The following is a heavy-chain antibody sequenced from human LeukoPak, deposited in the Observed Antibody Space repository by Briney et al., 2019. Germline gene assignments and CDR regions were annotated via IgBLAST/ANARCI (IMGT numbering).Heavy chain of an antibody. V-gene: IGHV3-23*01. CDR2: ISGSGGST. CDR3: AKPCDSGTFPPGY. J-gene: IGHJ4*02. CDR1: GFTFSSYA. Sequence: GGSLRLSCAASGFTFSSYAMSWVRQAPGKGLEWVSAISGSGGSTYYAESVEGRFTISRDNSKNPLYLQMNSLIAEDTAVYHCAKPCDSGTFPPGYWGQGTLVTVSS. D-gene: IGHD3-10*01.